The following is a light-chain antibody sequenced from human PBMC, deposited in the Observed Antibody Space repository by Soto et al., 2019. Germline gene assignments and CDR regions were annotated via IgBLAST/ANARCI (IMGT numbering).Light chain of an antibody. J-gene: IGLJ1*01. CDR3: TSYAGTYSFFYV. V-gene: IGLV2-8*01. CDR1: SSDVGAYNY. Sequence: QSVLTQPPSASGSPGQSISISCTGTSSDVGAYNYVSWYQQLPGKAPKLIIYEVSKRPSGVPDRFSGSKSGNTASRTVSGLQAEDEADYYCTSYAGTYSFFYVFGTGTKVTVL. CDR2: EVS.